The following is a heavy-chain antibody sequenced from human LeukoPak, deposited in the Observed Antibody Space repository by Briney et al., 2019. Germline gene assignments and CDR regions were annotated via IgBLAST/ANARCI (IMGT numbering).Heavy chain of an antibody. CDR3: ARTNERYSNYNLFDY. CDR1: GFTFNNYG. CDR2: IWYDGSNK. D-gene: IGHD4-11*01. Sequence: GGSLRLSCAASGFTFNNYGMHWVRQAPDKGLEWVAVIWYDGSNKYYADSVKGRFTISRDNSENTLYLQMNSLGAEDTAVYYCARTNERYSNYNLFDYWGQGTLVTVSS. J-gene: IGHJ4*02. V-gene: IGHV3-33*01.